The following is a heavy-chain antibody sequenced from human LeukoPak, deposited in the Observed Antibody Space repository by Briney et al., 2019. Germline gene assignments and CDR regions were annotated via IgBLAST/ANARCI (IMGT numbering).Heavy chain of an antibody. D-gene: IGHD5-12*01. CDR1: GFTFSNYA. Sequence: GGSLRLSCAASGFTFSNYAMRWVRQAPGKGLEWVSTLSGIGGSTYYADSVKGRFTISRDNSKNTLYLQMNSLRAEDTAVYYCAREIRVATNWFDPWGQGTLVTVSS. J-gene: IGHJ5*02. CDR3: AREIRVATNWFDP. CDR2: LSGIGGST. V-gene: IGHV3-23*01.